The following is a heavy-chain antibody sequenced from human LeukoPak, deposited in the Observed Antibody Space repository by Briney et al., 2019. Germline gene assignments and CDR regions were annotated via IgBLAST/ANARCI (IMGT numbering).Heavy chain of an antibody. J-gene: IGHJ5*02. V-gene: IGHV4-34*01. D-gene: IGHD3-16*01. CDR2: INHSGST. CDR3: ARDRNYVWGSDRGAP. Sequence: PSETLSLTCAVYGGSFSGYYWSWIRQPPGKGLEWIGEINHSGSTNYNQSLKTRVTISVDTSKNQVPLKLSSVAAADTAVYCCARDRNYVWGSDRGAPWGQGTLVTVSS. CDR1: GGSFSGYY.